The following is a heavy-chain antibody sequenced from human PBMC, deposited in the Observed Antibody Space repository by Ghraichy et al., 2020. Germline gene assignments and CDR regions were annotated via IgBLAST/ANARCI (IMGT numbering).Heavy chain of an antibody. Sequence: SETLSLTCAVSGGAISSSAYSWTWVREPPEKGLEWIAYVYYDGSTYYNPSLKSRVTISLANSKNQFSLELTSVTAADTAWYYCARALHYVGFDYWGQGTLVTVSS. J-gene: IGHJ4*02. D-gene: IGHD4-17*01. CDR1: GGAISSSAYS. V-gene: IGHV4-30-2*01. CDR2: VYYDGST. CDR3: ARALHYVGFDY.